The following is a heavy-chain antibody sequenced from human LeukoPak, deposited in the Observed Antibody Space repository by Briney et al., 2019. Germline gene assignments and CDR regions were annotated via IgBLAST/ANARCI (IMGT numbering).Heavy chain of an antibody. D-gene: IGHD5-18*01. J-gene: IGHJ6*03. CDR2: IYYSGST. Sequence: SSETLSLTCTVSGGSISSYYWSWIRQPPGKGLEWIGYIYYSGSTNYNPSLKSRVTISVDTSKNQFSLKLSSVTAADTAVYYCARTTEGGYTYDYFYYYYMDVWGKGTTVTISS. V-gene: IGHV4-59*01. CDR1: GGSISSYY. CDR3: ARTTEGGYTYDYFYYYYMDV.